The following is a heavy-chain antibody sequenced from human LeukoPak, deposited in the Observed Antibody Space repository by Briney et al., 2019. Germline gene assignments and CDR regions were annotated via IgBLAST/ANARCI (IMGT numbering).Heavy chain of an antibody. D-gene: IGHD5-12*01. CDR3: ARERLRWGGDAFDI. CDR1: GYTFTSYG. Sequence: ASVKVSCKASGYTFTSYGISWVRQAPGQGLEWMGWVNPNSGGTNYAQKFQGRVTMTRDTSISTAYMELSRLRSDDTAVYYCARERLRWGGDAFDIWGQGTMVTVSS. V-gene: IGHV1-2*02. CDR2: VNPNSGGT. J-gene: IGHJ3*02.